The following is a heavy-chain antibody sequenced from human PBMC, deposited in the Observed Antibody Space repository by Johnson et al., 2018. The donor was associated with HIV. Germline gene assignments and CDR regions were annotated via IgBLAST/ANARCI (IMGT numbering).Heavy chain of an antibody. CDR2: ISGSGGST. V-gene: IGHV3-23*04. J-gene: IGHJ3*02. CDR1: GFTFSSYA. D-gene: IGHD1-26*01. CDR3: AKGFYDPDRGSSVRDAFDI. Sequence: VQLVESGGGLVQPGGSLRLSCAASGFTFSSYAMSWVRQAPGKGLEWVSAISGSGGSTYYADSVKGRFTISRDNSKNTLYLQMNSLRAEDTAVYYCAKGFYDPDRGSSVRDAFDIWGQGTMVTVSS.